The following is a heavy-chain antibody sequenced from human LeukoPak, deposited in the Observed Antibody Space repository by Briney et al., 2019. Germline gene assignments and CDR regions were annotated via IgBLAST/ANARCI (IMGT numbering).Heavy chain of an antibody. CDR1: GYSFTNYR. D-gene: IGHD1-26*01. V-gene: IGHV5-51*01. CDR2: IYPGDSDT. CDR3: ARRRTLLLDAFDP. J-gene: IGHJ5*02. Sequence: GEPMQIYCQGSGYSFTNYRIDWVRQMPGKGQEWMGTIYPGDSDTRYSPSFQGQVTISVDKSISTACLQWSSLKASDTAMYYCARRRTLLLDAFDPWGQGTLVTVSS.